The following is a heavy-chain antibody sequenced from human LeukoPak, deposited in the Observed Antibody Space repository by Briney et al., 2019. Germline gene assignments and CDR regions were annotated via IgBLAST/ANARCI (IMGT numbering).Heavy chain of an antibody. Sequence: GGSLRLSCAASGFAFNSYSMNWVRQAPGKGLEWVSYISSSSSTIYYADSVKGRFTISRDNAKNSLYLQMNSLRAEDTAVYYCARDYDFWSGYYTGVFDYWGQGTLVTVSS. V-gene: IGHV3-48*01. D-gene: IGHD3-3*01. CDR1: GFAFNSYS. J-gene: IGHJ4*02. CDR3: ARDYDFWSGYYTGVFDY. CDR2: ISSSSSTI.